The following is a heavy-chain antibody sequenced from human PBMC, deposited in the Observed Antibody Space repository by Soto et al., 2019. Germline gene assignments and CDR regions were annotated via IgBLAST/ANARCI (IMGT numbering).Heavy chain of an antibody. CDR2: ISGTGGST. CDR1: GFTFNNYA. J-gene: IGHJ4*02. Sequence: EVQLLDSGGGLVQPGGSLRLSCAASGFTFNNYAMNWVRQAPGKGLEWVATISGTGGSTYYADSAKGRFTISRDNPKNTLYLQMNSLRVEDTAVYYCSKDRLGGNFDYWGQGTQVTVSS. CDR3: SKDRLGGNFDY. V-gene: IGHV3-23*01.